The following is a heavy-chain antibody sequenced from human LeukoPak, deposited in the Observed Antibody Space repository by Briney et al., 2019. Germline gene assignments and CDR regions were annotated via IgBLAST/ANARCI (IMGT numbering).Heavy chain of an antibody. J-gene: IGHJ3*02. CDR2: IFHSGST. CDR1: GGSISSYY. V-gene: IGHV4-59*08. CDR3: ARSALHDAFDI. Sequence: SETLSLTCTVSGGSISSYYWSWIRQPPGKGLEWIGYIFHSGSTNYNPSLKSRVTISVDTSENQFSLRLSSVTAADTAVYYCARSALHDAFDIWGQGTMVTASS.